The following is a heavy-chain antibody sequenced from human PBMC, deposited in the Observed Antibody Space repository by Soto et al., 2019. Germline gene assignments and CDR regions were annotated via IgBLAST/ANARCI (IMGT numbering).Heavy chain of an antibody. J-gene: IGHJ3*02. D-gene: IGHD3-3*01. Sequence: QVQLVQSGAEVKKPGASVKVSCKASGYTFTSYYMHWVRQAPGQGLEWMGIINPSGGSTSYAQKFQGRVTMTRDTSTSTVYMELSSLRSEDTAVYYCATTIFGVVIGFDAFDIWGQGRMVTVSS. CDR1: GYTFTSYY. V-gene: IGHV1-46*01. CDR3: ATTIFGVVIGFDAFDI. CDR2: INPSGGST.